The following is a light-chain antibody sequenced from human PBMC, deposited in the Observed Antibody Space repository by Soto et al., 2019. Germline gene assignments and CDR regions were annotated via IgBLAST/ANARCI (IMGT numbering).Light chain of an antibody. CDR1: SSDVGGFNS. CDR2: DVN. V-gene: IGLV2-11*01. Sequence: QSVLTQPRSVSGSPGQSVTISCTGTSSDVGGFNSVSWYQQHPGKAPKLMIYDVNKRPSGVPDRFSGSKSGSTASLTISGLQAEDEADYYCCSYAGSYSYDLATGTKVTVL. J-gene: IGLJ1*01. CDR3: CSYAGSYSYD.